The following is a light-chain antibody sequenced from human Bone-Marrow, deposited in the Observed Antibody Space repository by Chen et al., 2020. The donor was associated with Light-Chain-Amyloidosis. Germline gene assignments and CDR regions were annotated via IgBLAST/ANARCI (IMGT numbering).Light chain of an antibody. J-gene: IGKJ2*01. V-gene: IGKV3-11*01. CDR2: DVS. Sequence: EIVLTQSPATLSLSPGERATLSCRASQSVSTYLAWYQQGPGQAPRLLIYDVSNRATGIPARFSGSGSGTDFTLTISSPEPEDFAVYYCQQRSNWPTTFGQGTKLEIK. CDR3: QQRSNWPTT. CDR1: QSVSTY.